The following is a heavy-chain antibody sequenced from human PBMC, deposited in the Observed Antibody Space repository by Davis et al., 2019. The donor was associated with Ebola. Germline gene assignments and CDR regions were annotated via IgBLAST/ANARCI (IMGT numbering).Heavy chain of an antibody. V-gene: IGHV1-3*01. Sequence: ASVKVSCKASGYTFTSYAMHWVRQAPGQRLEWMGWINAGNGNTKYSQKFQGRVTITRDTSASTAYMELSSLRSEDTAVYYCARGTTPSITIFGVVINYGMDVWGQGTTVTVSS. D-gene: IGHD3-3*01. CDR2: INAGNGNT. J-gene: IGHJ6*02. CDR1: GYTFTSYA. CDR3: ARGTTPSITIFGVVINYGMDV.